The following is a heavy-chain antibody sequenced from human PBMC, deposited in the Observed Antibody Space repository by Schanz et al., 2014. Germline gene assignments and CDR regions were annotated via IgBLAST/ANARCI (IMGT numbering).Heavy chain of an antibody. CDR2: SGSGGTT. D-gene: IGHD3-10*01. CDR3: ARANYRRKINFDY. J-gene: IGHJ4*02. Sequence: EGQLAESGGGLVQPGGSLRLSCAVSGFTVSSNHMSWVRQAPGKGLEWVSGISGSGGTTHYADSVEGRFTVSRDSGQNSLYLQMNSLRAGDTAVYYCARANYRRKINFDYWGRGTLVTVSS. CDR1: GFTVSSNH. V-gene: IGHV3-66*01.